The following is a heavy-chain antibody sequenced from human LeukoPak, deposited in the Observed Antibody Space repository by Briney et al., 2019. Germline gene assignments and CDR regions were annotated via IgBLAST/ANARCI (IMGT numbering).Heavy chain of an antibody. Sequence: GGSLRLSCATSGFTFDDYAMHWVRQTPGKGLEWVAFIRSDGNDKYSPDSVKGRFTISRDNSKNTLYLQMSSLRPEDTAVYYCAKNDNTNSFDIWGQGTLVTVSS. J-gene: IGHJ3*02. CDR3: AKNDNTNSFDI. CDR2: IRSDGNDK. CDR1: GFTFDDYA. D-gene: IGHD4-11*01. V-gene: IGHV3-30*02.